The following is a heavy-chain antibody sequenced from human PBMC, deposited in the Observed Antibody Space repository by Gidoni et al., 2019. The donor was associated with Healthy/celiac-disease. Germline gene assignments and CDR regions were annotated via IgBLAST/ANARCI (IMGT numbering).Heavy chain of an antibody. CDR1: GFTFSSYS. CDR2: ISSSSIYI. CDR3: ARELLGVAVAGTFDY. V-gene: IGHV3-21*01. J-gene: IGHJ4*02. D-gene: IGHD6-19*01. Sequence: EVQLVESGGGLVKPGGSLRLSCTASGFTFSSYSMNWVRQAPGKGLGWVSSISSSSIYIYYADSVKGRFTISRDNAKNSLYLQMNSLRAEDTAVYYCARELLGVAVAGTFDYWGQGTLVTVSS.